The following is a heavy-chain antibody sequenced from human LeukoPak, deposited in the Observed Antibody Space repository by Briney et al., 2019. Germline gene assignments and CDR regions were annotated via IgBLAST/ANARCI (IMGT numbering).Heavy chain of an antibody. CDR3: AKDADSYIAVAGDADDWYFDV. CDR2: ISGSGYTT. V-gene: IGHV3-23*01. J-gene: IGHJ2*01. Sequence: PTGRSLRLSCAASGFTFTSYDMSWVRQAPGKGLEWVSAISGSGYTTYHAHSVKGRFTIFRDNSKDTLYLQMNSLRAEDTAVYYCAKDADSYIAVAGDADDWYFDVWGRGTLVSVSS. CDR1: GFTFTSYD. D-gene: IGHD6-19*01.